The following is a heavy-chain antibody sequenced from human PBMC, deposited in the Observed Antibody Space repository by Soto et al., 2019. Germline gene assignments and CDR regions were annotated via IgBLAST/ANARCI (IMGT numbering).Heavy chain of an antibody. CDR1: GFTFSSYS. Sequence: PGGSLRLSCAASGFTFSSYSMSWVRQAPGKGLEWVSAISGSGGSTYYADSVKGRFTISRDNSKNTLYLQMNSLRAEDTAVYYCVKGLVVPAGRSLDYWGQGSLVTVS. D-gene: IGHD2-2*01. CDR2: ISGSGGST. V-gene: IGHV3-23*01. J-gene: IGHJ4*02. CDR3: VKGLVVPAGRSLDY.